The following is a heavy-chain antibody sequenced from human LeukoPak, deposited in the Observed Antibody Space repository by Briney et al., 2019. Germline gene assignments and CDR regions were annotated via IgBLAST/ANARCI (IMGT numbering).Heavy chain of an antibody. CDR3: ARRSSGSPPYYFDY. CDR2: ISGSGGST. D-gene: IGHD1-26*01. V-gene: IGHV3-23*01. J-gene: IGHJ4*02. CDR1: GFMFSSYA. Sequence: HPGGSLRLSCAASGFMFSSYAMSWVRQAPGKGLEWVSAISGSGGSTYYADSVKGRFTISRDNSRNTLYLQMNSLRAEDTAVYYCARRSSGSPPYYFDYWGQGTLVTVSS.